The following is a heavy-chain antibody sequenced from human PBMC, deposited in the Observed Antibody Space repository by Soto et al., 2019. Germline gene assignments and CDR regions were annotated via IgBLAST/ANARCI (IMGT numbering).Heavy chain of an antibody. CDR2: IYHSGST. V-gene: IGHV4-4*02. CDR1: GGSISSSNW. J-gene: IGHJ6*02. D-gene: IGHD5-18*01. CDR3: AGWIQLQQYYYYGMDV. Sequence: PSETLSLTCAVSGGSISSSNWWSWVRQPPGKGLEWIGEIYHSGSTNYNPSLKSRVTISVDKSKNQFSLKLSSVTAADTAVYYCAGWIQLQQYYYYGMDVWGPGTTVTVSS.